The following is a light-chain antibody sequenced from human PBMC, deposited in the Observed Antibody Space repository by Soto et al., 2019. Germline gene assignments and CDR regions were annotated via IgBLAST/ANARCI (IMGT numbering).Light chain of an antibody. CDR3: RLVSPDEPL. CDR2: DAS. Sequence: ERATLSCRASQTVRNNYLAWYQQKPGQAPRLLIYDASSRATGIPDRFSGGGSGTDFTLTISFLETEEFARYDCRLVSPDEPLFG. J-gene: IGKJ5*01. CDR1: QTVRNNY. V-gene: IGKV3-20*01.